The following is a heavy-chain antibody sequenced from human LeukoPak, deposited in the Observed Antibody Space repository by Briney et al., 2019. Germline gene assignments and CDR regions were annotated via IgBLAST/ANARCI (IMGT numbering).Heavy chain of an antibody. J-gene: IGHJ4*02. CDR3: ARGSWSAADTNIDY. CDR1: GFTFSSYW. D-gene: IGHD6-13*01. V-gene: IGHV3-7*02. Sequence: GGSLRLSCAASGFTFSSYWMSWVRQAPGKGLEWVANIKRDGSEKYYVDSVKGRFTISRDNAKNTLYLQMNTLRVEDTAVYYCARGSWSAADTNIDYWGQGTLVTVSS. CDR2: IKRDGSEK.